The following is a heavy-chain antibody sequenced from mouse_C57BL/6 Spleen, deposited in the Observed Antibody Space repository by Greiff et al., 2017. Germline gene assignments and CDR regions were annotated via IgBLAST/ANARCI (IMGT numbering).Heavy chain of an antibody. CDR1: GYTFTSYW. Sequence: QVQLQQPGAELVKPGASVKLSCKASGYTFTSYWMHWVKQRPGQGLEWIGMIHPDSGSTNYNEKFKSKATLTVDKSSSTAYMHLSSLTSEDSAVYYCARSGSSPYFVYWGQGTTLTVSS. CDR2: IHPDSGST. J-gene: IGHJ2*01. D-gene: IGHD1-1*01. V-gene: IGHV1-64*01. CDR3: ARSGSSPYFVY.